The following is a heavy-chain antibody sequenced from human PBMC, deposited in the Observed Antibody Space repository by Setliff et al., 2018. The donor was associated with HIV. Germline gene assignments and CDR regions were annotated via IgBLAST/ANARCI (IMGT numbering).Heavy chain of an antibody. V-gene: IGHV1-46*01. CDR1: GYTFTSYY. Sequence: VASVKVSCKASGYTFTSYYMHWVRQAPGQGLEWMGIINPSGGSTSYAQKFQGRVTMTRDTSTSTVYMELSSLRSEDTAVYYCATSPRGTYYDILSGRPRGWFDPWGQGTLVTVSS. D-gene: IGHD3-9*01. J-gene: IGHJ5*02. CDR2: INPSGGST. CDR3: ATSPRGTYYDILSGRPRGWFDP.